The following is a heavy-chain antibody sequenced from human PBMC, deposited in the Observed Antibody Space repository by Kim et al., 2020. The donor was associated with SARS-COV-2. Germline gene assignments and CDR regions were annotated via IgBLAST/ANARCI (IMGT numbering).Heavy chain of an antibody. V-gene: IGHV3-11*01. J-gene: IGHJ6*02. CDR2: ISSSGSTI. D-gene: IGHD3-22*01. CDR1: GFTFSDYY. Sequence: GGSLRLSCAASGFTFSDYYMSWIRQAPGKGLEWVSYISSSGSTIYYADSVKGRFTISRDNAKNSLYLQMNSLRAEDTAVYYCARDGTMIVEAAGYYGMDVWGQGTTVTVSS. CDR3: ARDGTMIVEAAGYYGMDV.